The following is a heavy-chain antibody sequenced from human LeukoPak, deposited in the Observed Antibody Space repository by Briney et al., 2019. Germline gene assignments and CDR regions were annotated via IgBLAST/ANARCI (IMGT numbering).Heavy chain of an antibody. CDR1: GGSFSGYY. CDR3: ARSKSFYDFWSGYYTGYDY. J-gene: IGHJ4*02. Sequence: SETLSLTCAIYGGSFSGYYWSWIRQPPGKGLEWIGEINHSGSTNYNPSLKSRVTISVDTSKNQFSLKLSSVTAADTAVYYCARSKSFYDFWSGYYTGYDYWGQGTLVTVSS. D-gene: IGHD3-3*01. V-gene: IGHV4-34*01. CDR2: INHSGST.